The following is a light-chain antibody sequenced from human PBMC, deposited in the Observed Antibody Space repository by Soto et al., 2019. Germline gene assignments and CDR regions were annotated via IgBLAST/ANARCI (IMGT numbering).Light chain of an antibody. V-gene: IGKV3-20*01. CDR1: QIVSSSY. J-gene: IGKJ1*01. Sequence: EIVLTQSPGTLSLSPGERATLSCRASQIVSSSYLAWYQQKPGQAPRLLIYGASNRATGIPDRFSGSGSGTEFTLTITSLQADDFATYYCQQYDKYWTFGQGTKVDIK. CDR2: GAS. CDR3: QQYDKYWT.